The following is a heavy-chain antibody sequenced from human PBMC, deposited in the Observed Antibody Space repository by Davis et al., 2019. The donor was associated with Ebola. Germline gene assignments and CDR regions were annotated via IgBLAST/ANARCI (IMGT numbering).Heavy chain of an antibody. V-gene: IGHV1-69*05. CDR3: ARDKQLADYYYYGMDV. D-gene: IGHD6-6*01. Sequence: SVKVSCKASGGTFSSYAISWVRQAPGQGLEWMGGIIPIFGTANYAQKFQGRVTMTRNTSISTAYMELSRLRSDDTAVYYCARDKQLADYYYYGMDVWGQGTTVTVSS. J-gene: IGHJ6*02. CDR1: GGTFSSYA. CDR2: IIPIFGTA.